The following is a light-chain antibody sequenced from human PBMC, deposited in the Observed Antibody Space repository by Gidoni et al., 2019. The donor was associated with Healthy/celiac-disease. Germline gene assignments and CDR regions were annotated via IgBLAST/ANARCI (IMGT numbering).Light chain of an antibody. CDR2: KVS. CDR3: MQGKHLQLT. Sequence: DVVMTQSPLSLPVTLGQPASISCSSSQSLVYSDGNTYLNLFQQRPGQSPRRLLYKVSNRDSGVQDRFSGSGSGTDFTLKISRVEAEDVGVYYCMQGKHLQLTFGPGTKVDIK. CDR1: QSLVYSDGNTY. V-gene: IGKV2-30*01. J-gene: IGKJ3*01.